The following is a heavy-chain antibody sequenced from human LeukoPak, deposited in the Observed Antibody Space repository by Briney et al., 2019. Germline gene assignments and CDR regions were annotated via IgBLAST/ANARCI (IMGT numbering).Heavy chain of an antibody. J-gene: IGHJ4*02. CDR1: GFTFSGDA. D-gene: IGHD6-13*01. Sequence: GGSLRLSCAASGFTFSGDAMSWVRQAPGKGLEWVAAISRSGRTTYDTDSVKGRFTISRDNPKNTLYLQMNSLRDDDTAVYYCARGGIAGTIDYWGQGTMVTVSS. V-gene: IGHV3-23*01. CDR2: ISRSGRTT. CDR3: ARGGIAGTIDY.